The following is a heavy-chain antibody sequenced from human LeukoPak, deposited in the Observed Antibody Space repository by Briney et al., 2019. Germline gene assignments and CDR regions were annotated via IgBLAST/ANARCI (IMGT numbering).Heavy chain of an antibody. V-gene: IGHV3-23*01. CDR3: AKEFSPVILEWELLPHY. D-gene: IGHD1-26*01. CDR2: ISGSGGST. J-gene: IGHJ4*02. CDR1: GFTFSSYG. Sequence: GGSLRLSCAASGFTFSSYGMHWVRQAPGKGLEWVSAISGSGGSTYYADSVKGRFTISRDNSKNTLYPQMNSLRAEDTAVYYCAKEFSPVILEWELLPHYWGQGTLVTVSS.